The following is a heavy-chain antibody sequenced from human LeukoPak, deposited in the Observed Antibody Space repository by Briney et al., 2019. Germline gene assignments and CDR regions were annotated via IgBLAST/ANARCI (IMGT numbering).Heavy chain of an antibody. Sequence: SETLSLTCTVSGGSINSGDNYWSWIRQPPGKGLEWIGFIYYRGTTYYNPSLKSRVSISIDTSRNQFSLKLNSVTAADMAVYYCARIEGNSGYGWSHFDYWGQGRLVTVSS. CDR1: GGSINSGDNY. V-gene: IGHV4-30-4*01. CDR2: IYYRGTT. CDR3: ARIEGNSGYGWSHFDY. D-gene: IGHD3-10*01. J-gene: IGHJ4*02.